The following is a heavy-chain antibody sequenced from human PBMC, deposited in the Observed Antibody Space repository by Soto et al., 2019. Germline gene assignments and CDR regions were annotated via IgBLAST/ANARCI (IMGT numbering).Heavy chain of an antibody. D-gene: IGHD1-7*01. V-gene: IGHV4-4*07. Sequence: SETLSLTCTVSGDTITSFSWNRIRQSAGKGLEWIGRISTTGNTHYNPSLESRVTMSLDTSKNQFSLKLTSVTAADTAVYYCEGESGENWSYEAYWGQGTLVTVS. CDR1: GDTITSFS. CDR3: EGESGENWSYEAY. CDR2: ISTTGNT. J-gene: IGHJ4*02.